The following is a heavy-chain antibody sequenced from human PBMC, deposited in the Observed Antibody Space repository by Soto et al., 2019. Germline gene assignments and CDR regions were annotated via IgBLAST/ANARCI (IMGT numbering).Heavy chain of an antibody. Sequence: SETQCLSGSGHEGKLICCSVTWLRTQQRKDLDWIGEINHSGSTNYNPSLKSRVTISVDTSKNQFSLKLSSVTAADTAVYYCARGPRYGSSTSCTYYHYYGMDGWGQGKSVTV. CDR3: ARGPRYGSSTSCTYYHYYGMDG. CDR1: EGKLICCS. V-gene: IGHV4-34*01. J-gene: IGHJ6*02. CDR2: INHSGST. D-gene: IGHD2-2*01.